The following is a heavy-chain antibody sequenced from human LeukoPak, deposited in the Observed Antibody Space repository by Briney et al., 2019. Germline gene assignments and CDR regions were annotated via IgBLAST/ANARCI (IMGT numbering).Heavy chain of an antibody. CDR1: GGSFSGYY. CDR3: ARGHLVSNAFDI. Sequence: SETLSLTCAVYGGSFSGYYWSWIRQPPGKGLEWIGEINHSGSTNYNPSLKSRVTISVDTSKNQFSLKLSSVTDADTAVYYCARGHLVSNAFDIWGQGTMVTVSS. J-gene: IGHJ3*02. V-gene: IGHV4-34*01. D-gene: IGHD5/OR15-5a*01. CDR2: INHSGST.